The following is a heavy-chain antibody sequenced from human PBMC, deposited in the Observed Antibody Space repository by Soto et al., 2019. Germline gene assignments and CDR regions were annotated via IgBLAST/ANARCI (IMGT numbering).Heavy chain of an antibody. J-gene: IGHJ6*02. Sequence: GGSLRLSCAASGFTFSSYAMHWVRQAPGKGLEWVAVISYDGSNKYYADSVRGRFTISRDNSKNTLYLQMNSLRAEDTAVYYCARGQAGSGTRGWGYYYYGMDVWGQGTTVTVSS. CDR1: GFTFSSYA. CDR3: ARGQAGSGTRGWGYYYYGMDV. D-gene: IGHD3-10*01. CDR2: ISYDGSNK. V-gene: IGHV3-30-3*01.